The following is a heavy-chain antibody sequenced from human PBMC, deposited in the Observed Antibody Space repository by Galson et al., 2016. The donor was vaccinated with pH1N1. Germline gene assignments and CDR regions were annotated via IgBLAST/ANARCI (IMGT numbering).Heavy chain of an antibody. CDR2: IIALFGTT. CDR1: GVIFRNFA. V-gene: IGHV1-69*05. Sequence: SVKVSCKASGVIFRNFAMSWVRQAPGQGLEWMGGIIALFGTTNYAQKFQGRLTITTDESTSTVYTELSSLRSEDTAVYYCARAGENYYETSGYGKTWGQGTLVTVSS. J-gene: IGHJ4*02. CDR3: ARAGENYYETSGYGKT. D-gene: IGHD3-22*01.